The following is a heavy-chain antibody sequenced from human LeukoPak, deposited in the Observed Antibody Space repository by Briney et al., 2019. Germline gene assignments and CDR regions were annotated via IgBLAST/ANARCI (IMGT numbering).Heavy chain of an antibody. Sequence: SGGSLRLSCAASGFTFSSYGMHWVRQAPGKGLEWVAVISYDGSNKYYADSVKGRLTISRDNSKNTLYLQMNSLRAEDTAVYYCAKDLGGVALDYWGQGTLVTVSS. V-gene: IGHV3-30*18. J-gene: IGHJ4*02. CDR2: ISYDGSNK. D-gene: IGHD3-3*01. CDR3: AKDLGGVALDY. CDR1: GFTFSSYG.